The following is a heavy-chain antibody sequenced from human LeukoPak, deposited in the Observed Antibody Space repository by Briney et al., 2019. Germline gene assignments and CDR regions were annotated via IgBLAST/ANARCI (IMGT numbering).Heavy chain of an antibody. V-gene: IGHV3-7*01. CDR2: IKQDGSVI. CDR1: GFIFSTHW. CDR3: AGDEGWTFDI. Sequence: GGSLRLSCAASGFIFSTHWMSWFRQAPGKGLECVALIKQDGSVIHYVDSVKGRFTISRDNAKNSLSLQMNSLRADDTAVYYCAGDEGWTFDIWGQGTKVTVSS. D-gene: IGHD5-24*01. J-gene: IGHJ3*02.